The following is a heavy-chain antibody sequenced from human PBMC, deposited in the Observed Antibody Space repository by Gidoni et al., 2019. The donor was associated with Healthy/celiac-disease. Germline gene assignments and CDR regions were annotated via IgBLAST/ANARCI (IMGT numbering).Heavy chain of an antibody. CDR3: ARVYGYYDSSGYYSPADDY. J-gene: IGHJ4*02. CDR2: ISAYNGNT. CDR1: GYTFTSYG. V-gene: IGHV1-18*01. Sequence: QVQLVQSGAEVKKPGASVKVSCKASGYTFTSYGISWVRQAPGQGLEWMGWISAYNGNTNYAQKLQGRVTMTTDTSTSTAYMELRSLRSDDTAVYYCARVYGYYDSSGYYSPADDYWGQGTLVTVSS. D-gene: IGHD3-22*01.